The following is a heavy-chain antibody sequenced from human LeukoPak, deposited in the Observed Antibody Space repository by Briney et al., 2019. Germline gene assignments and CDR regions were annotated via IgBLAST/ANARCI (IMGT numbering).Heavy chain of an antibody. D-gene: IGHD3-10*01. V-gene: IGHV3-66*01. CDR3: VRDQAYYGSGSYSWYFDI. CDR2: IYSGGTT. Sequence: GGSLRLSCAASGFNISNHYMIWFRQPPGKGLEWFSIIYSGGTTHYAASVKGRFNISRDTSGNTLYLQMYSLRDEDTAVYFCVRDQAYYGSGSYSWYFDIWGRGTPVTVSS. CDR1: GFNISNHY. J-gene: IGHJ2*01.